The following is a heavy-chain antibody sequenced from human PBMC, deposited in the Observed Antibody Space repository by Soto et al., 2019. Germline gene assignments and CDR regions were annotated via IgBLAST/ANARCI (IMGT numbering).Heavy chain of an antibody. CDR3: ARSTAVVGLDLPSSYYYGMAV. D-gene: IGHD6-19*01. CDR1: GYTFTGYY. V-gene: IGHV1-2*02. J-gene: IGHJ6*04. Sequence: ASVKVSCKASGYTFTGYYMHWVRQAPGQGLEWMGWINPNSGGTNYAQKFQGRVTMTRDTSISTAYMELSRLRSDDTAVYYCARSTAVVGLDLPSSYYYGMAVWGKGTTVTVPS. CDR2: INPNSGGT.